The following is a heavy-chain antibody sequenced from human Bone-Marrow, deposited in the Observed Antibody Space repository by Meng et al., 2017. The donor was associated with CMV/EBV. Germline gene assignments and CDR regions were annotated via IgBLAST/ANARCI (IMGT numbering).Heavy chain of an antibody. CDR2: ISSSSSYI. Sequence: GESLKISCAASGFTFSSYSMNWVRQAPGKGLEWVSSISSSSSYIYYADSVKGRFTIARDNAKNSLYLQMNSLGVEETAVYYCARQTGDISYFDYWGQGTLVTVSS. CDR3: ARQTGDISYFDY. CDR1: GFTFSSYS. D-gene: IGHD3-16*01. J-gene: IGHJ4*02. V-gene: IGHV3-21*01.